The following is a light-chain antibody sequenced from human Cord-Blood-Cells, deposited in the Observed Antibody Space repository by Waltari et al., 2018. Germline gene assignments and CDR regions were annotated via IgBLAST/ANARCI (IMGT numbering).Light chain of an antibody. Sequence: DLQLTSFSSSLSATVGNTVTITCRASQSISSYLNWYQQKPGKAPKLLIYAASSLQSGVPSRFSGSGSGTDFTLTISSLQPEDFATYYCQQSYSTPFTFGPGTKVDIK. V-gene: IGKV1-39*01. CDR2: AAS. CDR3: QQSYSTPFT. CDR1: QSISSY. J-gene: IGKJ3*01.